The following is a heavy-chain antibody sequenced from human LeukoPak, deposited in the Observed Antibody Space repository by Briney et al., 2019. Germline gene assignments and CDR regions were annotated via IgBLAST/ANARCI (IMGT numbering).Heavy chain of an antibody. CDR1: GYTFTTYA. D-gene: IGHD2-2*01. CDR2: INADNGNT. CDR3: ARAIVVLPSANWFDP. J-gene: IGHJ5*02. Sequence: ASVKVSCKTSGYTFTTYAIHWVRQAPGQRLEWMGWINADNGNTKYSQEFQGRVTITRDTSASTAYMELSSLRSEDTAVYYCARAIVVLPSANWFDPWGQGTPVTVSS. V-gene: IGHV1-3*03.